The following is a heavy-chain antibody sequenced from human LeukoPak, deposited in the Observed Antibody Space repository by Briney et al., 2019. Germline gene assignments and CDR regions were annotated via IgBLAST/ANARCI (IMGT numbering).Heavy chain of an antibody. J-gene: IGHJ4*02. CDR3: AKEGCKSVTCSPFDY. CDR2: ISNDGSQK. CDR1: GFTFTTYL. Sequence: SGGSLRLSCAASGFTFTTYLMHWVRQAPGKGLEWVAAISNDGSQKYFADSVKGRFAISRDNSNNTLDLLVNSLRAEDTAVYFCAKEGCKSVTCSPFDYWGQGVLVTVSS. D-gene: IGHD2/OR15-2a*01. V-gene: IGHV3-30*18.